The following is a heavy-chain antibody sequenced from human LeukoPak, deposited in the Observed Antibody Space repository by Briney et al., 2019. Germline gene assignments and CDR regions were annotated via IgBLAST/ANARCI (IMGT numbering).Heavy chain of an antibody. CDR2: IYSGGTT. V-gene: IGHV3-53*01. CDR1: GFTFSSYA. CDR3: ARARSSIAAYDY. D-gene: IGHD6-6*01. J-gene: IGHJ4*02. Sequence: PGGSLRLSCAASGFTFSSYAMSWVRQAPGKGLEWVSVIYSGGTTYYADSVKGRFTISRDNSKNTLYLQMNSLRAEDTAVYYCARARSSIAAYDYWGQGTLVTVSS.